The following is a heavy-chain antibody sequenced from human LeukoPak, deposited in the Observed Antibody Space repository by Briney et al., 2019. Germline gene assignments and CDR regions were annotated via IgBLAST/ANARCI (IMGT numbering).Heavy chain of an antibody. CDR2: INSDGSST. Sequence: GGSLRLSCAASEFTFSSYWMHWVRQVPGKGLVWVSRINSDGSSTSYADSVKGRFTISRDNAKNTLYLQMNSLRAEDTAVYYCASRDGSYGYWGQGTLVTVSS. D-gene: IGHD1-26*01. CDR1: EFTFSSYW. CDR3: ASRDGSYGY. V-gene: IGHV3-74*01. J-gene: IGHJ4*02.